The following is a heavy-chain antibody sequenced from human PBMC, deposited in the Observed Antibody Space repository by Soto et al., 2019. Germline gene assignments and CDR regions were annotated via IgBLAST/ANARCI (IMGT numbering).Heavy chain of an antibody. D-gene: IGHD1-26*01. J-gene: IGHJ4*01. CDR2: INHSGST. Sequence: QVQLQQWGAGLLKPSETLSLTCAVYGGSFSGFSWTWIRQSPGKGLEWIGQINHSGSTIYNPSLRVRVTLSVEASPAPFSLVLASVAAADPPVYYCARGLFSGDASSGRGYYFDDWGQGTLVTVSS. CDR3: ARGLFSGDASSGRGYYFDD. V-gene: IGHV4-34*01. CDR1: GGSFSGFS.